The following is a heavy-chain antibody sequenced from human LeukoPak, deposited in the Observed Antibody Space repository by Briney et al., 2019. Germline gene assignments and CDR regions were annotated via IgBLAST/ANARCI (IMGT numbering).Heavy chain of an antibody. CDR1: GFTFDDYA. Sequence: PGGSLRHSCAASGFTFDDYAMHWVRQAPGKGLEWVSGISWNSGNIDYADSVKGRFTISRDNAKNSLYLQMNSLRAEDMALYYCAKASGSYYYYYIDVWGKGTTVTVSS. CDR2: ISWNSGNI. CDR3: AKASGSYYYYYIDV. J-gene: IGHJ6*03. V-gene: IGHV3-9*03. D-gene: IGHD3-10*01.